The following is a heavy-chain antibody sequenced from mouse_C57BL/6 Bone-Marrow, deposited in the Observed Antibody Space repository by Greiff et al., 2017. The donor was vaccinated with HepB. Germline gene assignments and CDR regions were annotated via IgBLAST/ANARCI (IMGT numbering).Heavy chain of an antibody. Sequence: EVHLVESGGGLVQPGGSLSLSCAASGFTFTDYYMSWVRQPPGKALEWLGFIRNKANGYTTEYSASVKGRFTISRDNSQSILYLQMNALRAEDSATYYCASSTVVATWYFDVWGTGTTVTVSS. V-gene: IGHV7-3*01. CDR3: ASSTVVATWYFDV. J-gene: IGHJ1*03. CDR1: GFTFTDYY. CDR2: IRNKANGYTT. D-gene: IGHD1-1*01.